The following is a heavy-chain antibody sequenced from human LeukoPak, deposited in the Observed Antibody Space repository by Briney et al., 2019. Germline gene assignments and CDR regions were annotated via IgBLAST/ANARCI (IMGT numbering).Heavy chain of an antibody. J-gene: IGHJ4*02. CDR2: IIPILGIA. Sequence: SVKVSCKASGGTFSSYAISWVRQAPGQGLEWMGRIIPILGIANYAQKFQGRVTITADKSTSTAYMELSSLRSEDTAVYYCASGGDEMGNGPDYWGQGTLVTVSS. V-gene: IGHV1-69*04. CDR1: GGTFSSYA. D-gene: IGHD5-24*01. CDR3: ASGGDEMGNGPDY.